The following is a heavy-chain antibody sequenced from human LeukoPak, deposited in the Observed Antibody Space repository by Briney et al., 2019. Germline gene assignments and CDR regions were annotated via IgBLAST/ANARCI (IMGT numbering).Heavy chain of an antibody. V-gene: IGHV3-21*01. D-gene: IGHD1-26*01. CDR2: ISSSSSYI. CDR1: GFTFSSYS. CDR3: TREIVGAPLGAFDI. J-gene: IGHJ3*02. Sequence: GGSLRLSCAASGFTFSSYSMNWVRQAPGKGLEWVSSISSSSSYIYYADSVKGRFTISRENAKNSLYLQMNSLRAGDTAMYYCTREIVGAPLGAFDIWGQGTMVTVSS.